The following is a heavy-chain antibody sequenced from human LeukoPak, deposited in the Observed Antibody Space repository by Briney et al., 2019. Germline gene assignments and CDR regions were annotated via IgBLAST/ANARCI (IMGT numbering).Heavy chain of an antibody. V-gene: IGHV3-21*01. D-gene: IGHD5-12*01. Sequence: PGGSLRLSCAASGFTFSSYSMNWVRQAPGKGLEWVSSISSSSSYIYYADSVKGRFTISRDNAKNSLYLQMNSLRAEDTAVYYCARVSTPGYSGYDWGPLTYWGQGTLVAVSS. CDR1: GFTFSSYS. CDR3: ARVSTPGYSGYDWGPLTY. CDR2: ISSSSSYI. J-gene: IGHJ4*02.